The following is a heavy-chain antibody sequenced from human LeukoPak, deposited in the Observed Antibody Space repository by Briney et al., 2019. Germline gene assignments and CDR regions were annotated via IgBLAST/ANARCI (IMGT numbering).Heavy chain of an antibody. Sequence: ASVKVSCKASGYTFTSYGISWVRQAPGQGLEWMGWISAYNGNTNYAQKLQGRVTMTTDTSTSTAYMELRSLRSDDTAVYYCARLGYCSGGSCYSSGYYYYYGMDVWGQGTTVAVSS. D-gene: IGHD2-15*01. CDR3: ARLGYCSGGSCYSSGYYYYYGMDV. CDR2: ISAYNGNT. V-gene: IGHV1-18*01. J-gene: IGHJ6*02. CDR1: GYTFTSYG.